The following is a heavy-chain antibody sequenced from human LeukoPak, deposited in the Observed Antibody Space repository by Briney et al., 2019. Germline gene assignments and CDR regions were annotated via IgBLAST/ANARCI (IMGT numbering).Heavy chain of an antibody. Sequence: ASVKVSCKASGYTFTSYDINWVRQATGQGLEWMGWMNPNSGNTGYAQKFQGRVTMTRNTSISTAYMELSSLRSEDTAVYYCVILGDIVVVPADRGYYYMDVWGKGTTVTVSS. CDR1: GYTFTSYD. CDR3: VILGDIVVVPADRGYYYMDV. V-gene: IGHV1-8*01. D-gene: IGHD2-2*01. CDR2: MNPNSGNT. J-gene: IGHJ6*03.